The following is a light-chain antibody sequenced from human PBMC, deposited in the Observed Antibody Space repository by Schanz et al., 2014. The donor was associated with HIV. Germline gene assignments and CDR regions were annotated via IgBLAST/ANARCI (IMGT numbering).Light chain of an antibody. V-gene: IGLV1-40*01. CDR3: SSSSLSNRV. Sequence: QSVLTQPPSVPGAPGQRVRRKGRGKSSKPGEKHPAHWYQQLPGTAPKLLIYAYTSRPSGVPDRFSGSKSGTSASLAITGLQAEDEADYYCSSSSLSNRVFGGGTKLTVL. CDR2: AYT. J-gene: IGLJ2*01. CDR1: SSKPGEKHP.